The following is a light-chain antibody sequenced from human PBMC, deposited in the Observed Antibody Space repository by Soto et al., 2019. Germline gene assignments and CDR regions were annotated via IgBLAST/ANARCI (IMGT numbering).Light chain of an antibody. CDR3: QQYNSYSIT. CDR1: QTTSSC. Sequence: DIQMTQSSSTLSVSIGDRVTSTCRARQTTSSCLAWYQQKPVKAPKLLMYKASTLKSGVPSRFRGSGSGTEFTLTISTLQPDDFANYYCQQYNSYSITFGGGTKVDI. V-gene: IGKV1-5*03. J-gene: IGKJ4*01. CDR2: KAS.